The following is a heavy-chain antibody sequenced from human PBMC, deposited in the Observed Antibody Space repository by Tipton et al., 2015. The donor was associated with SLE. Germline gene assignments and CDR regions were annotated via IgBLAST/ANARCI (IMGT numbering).Heavy chain of an antibody. D-gene: IGHD3-10*01. CDR1: GASISSYY. J-gene: IGHJ4*02. V-gene: IGHV4-59*12. Sequence: LRLSCTVSGASISSYYWSWIRQPPGKGLEWIGYRYYSGTTNYNPSLKSRVTISVDTSKNQFSLNLSSVTAADTAVYYCAAGYYGSGSYYHWAQGTLVTVSS. CDR2: RYYSGTT. CDR3: AAGYYGSGSYYH.